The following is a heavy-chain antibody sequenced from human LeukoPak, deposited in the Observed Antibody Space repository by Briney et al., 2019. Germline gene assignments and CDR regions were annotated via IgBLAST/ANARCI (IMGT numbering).Heavy chain of an antibody. CDR2: INHSGST. D-gene: IGHD3-22*01. J-gene: IGHJ4*02. CDR1: GGSFSGYY. CDR3: VTYYFDSSGPKKNY. Sequence: PAETLSLTCAVYGGSFSGYYWSWIRQPPGKGLEWLGEINHSGSTNYNPSLKSRVTISVDTSKKQFSLKLSSVTAADTAVYYCVTYYFDSSGPKKNYWGQGTPVTVSS. V-gene: IGHV4-34*01.